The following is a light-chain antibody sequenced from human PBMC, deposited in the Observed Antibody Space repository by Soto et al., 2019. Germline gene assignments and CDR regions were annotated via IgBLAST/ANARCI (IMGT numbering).Light chain of an antibody. CDR3: CTYAGIYTYV. CDR1: SIGGFNY. V-gene: IGLV2-11*01. Sequence: QSALTQPRSVSGSPGQSVTISCTGSSIGGFNYVSWYQQHPGKAPRVVIYDVYKRPSGVPDRFSGSKSGNTASLTISGLQADDEADYYCCTYAGIYTYVFGSGPKVTVL. CDR2: DVY. J-gene: IGLJ1*01.